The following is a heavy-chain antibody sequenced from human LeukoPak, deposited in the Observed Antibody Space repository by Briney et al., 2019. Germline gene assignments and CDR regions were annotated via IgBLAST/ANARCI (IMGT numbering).Heavy chain of an antibody. J-gene: IGHJ4*02. CDR3: AKGGRYFDY. CDR1: GFTFSNSG. CDR2: ISGSGGST. V-gene: IGHV3-23*01. Sequence: GGSLRLSCAASGFTFSNSGMSWVRQAPGKGLEWVSAISGSGGSTYYADSVKGRFTISRDNSKNTLYLQMNSLRAEDTAVYYCAKGGRYFDYWGQGTLVTVSS. D-gene: IGHD3-10*01.